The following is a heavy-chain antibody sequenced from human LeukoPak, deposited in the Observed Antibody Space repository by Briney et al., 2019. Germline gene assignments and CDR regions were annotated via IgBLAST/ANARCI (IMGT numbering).Heavy chain of an antibody. CDR2: MNPNSGNT. V-gene: IGHV1-8*03. J-gene: IGHJ6*03. D-gene: IGHD3-3*01. Sequence: ASVKVSCKASGGTFSSYAISWVRQAPGQGLEWMGWMNPNSGNTGYAQKFQGRVTITRNTSISTAYMELSSLRSEDTAVYYCARGPATSPYYDFWSGSGYYYMDVWGKGTTVTVSS. CDR1: GGTFSSYA. CDR3: ARGPATSPYYDFWSGSGYYYMDV.